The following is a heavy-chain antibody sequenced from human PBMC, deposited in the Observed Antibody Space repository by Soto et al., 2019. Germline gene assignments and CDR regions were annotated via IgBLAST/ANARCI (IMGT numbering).Heavy chain of an antibody. CDR1: GYSFTNND. D-gene: IGHD3-16*01. J-gene: IGHJ5*02. CDR2: MNPGSGDT. CDR3: ARMATFGSLNWFDP. Sequence: QVQLVQSGAEVREPGASVKVSCKASGYSFTNNDVSWVRQATGQGLEWMGWMNPGSGDTGYAQKFQGRVTMTRDISKATAYMELSSLRSDDTAIYYCARMATFGSLNWFDPWGRGTLVTVSS. V-gene: IGHV1-8*01.